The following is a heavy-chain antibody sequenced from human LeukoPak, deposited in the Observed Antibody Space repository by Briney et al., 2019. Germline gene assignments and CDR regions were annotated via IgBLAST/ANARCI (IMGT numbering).Heavy chain of an antibody. CDR1: GYSISSGYY. D-gene: IGHD3-3*01. V-gene: IGHV4-38-2*01. CDR2: IYHSGST. Sequence: KASETLSLTCAVSGYSISSGYYWGWIRQPPGKGLEWIGSIYHSGSTYYNPSLKSRVTISVDTSKNQFSLKLSSVTAADTAVYYCARHGVVVVRVYWGQGTLVTVSS. J-gene: IGHJ4*02. CDR3: ARHGVVVVRVY.